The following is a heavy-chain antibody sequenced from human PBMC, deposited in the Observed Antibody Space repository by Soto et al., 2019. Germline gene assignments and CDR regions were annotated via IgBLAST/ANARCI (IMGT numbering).Heavy chain of an antibody. CDR3: ARDLRFYSSGWYFDY. D-gene: IGHD6-19*01. CDR2: IYPSGST. V-gene: IGHV4-39*02. CDR1: GGSFSSSSYY. Sequence: SETLSLTCTVSGGSFSSSSYYWGWIRQPPGKGLEWIGSIYPSGSTYYNPSLKSRVTMSVDTSKNQFSLKLRSVTAADTAVYYCARDLRFYSSGWYFDYWGQGTLVTAPQ. J-gene: IGHJ4*02.